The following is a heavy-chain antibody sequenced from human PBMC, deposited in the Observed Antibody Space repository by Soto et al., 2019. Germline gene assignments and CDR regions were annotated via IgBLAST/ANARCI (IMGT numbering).Heavy chain of an antibody. Sequence: GGSLRLSCAASGFPFGPFYMHWVRQAPGKGLEWLAVIWYDGSKKYYADSVQGRFTISRDNSENIGYLQMNSLRADDTAVYYCVKDHCGGDCYSNPYFDYWGQGTLVTVSS. CDR1: GFPFGPFY. CDR2: IWYDGSKK. J-gene: IGHJ4*02. D-gene: IGHD2-21*02. V-gene: IGHV3-33*06. CDR3: VKDHCGGDCYSNPYFDY.